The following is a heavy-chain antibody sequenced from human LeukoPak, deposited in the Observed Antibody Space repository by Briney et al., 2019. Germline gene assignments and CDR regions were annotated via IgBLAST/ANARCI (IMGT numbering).Heavy chain of an antibody. V-gene: IGHV3-48*03. Sequence: PGGSLRLSCAASGFTFSSYEMNWVRQAPGKGLEWVSYISSSGSTKYYADSLMGRFTLSRDNAKKSLYLQMNGLRAEDTAVYYCAREALTETTFGPYDYWGQGTLVTVSS. J-gene: IGHJ4*02. CDR1: GFTFSSYE. CDR2: ISSSGSTK. CDR3: AREALTETTFGPYDY. D-gene: IGHD4-17*01.